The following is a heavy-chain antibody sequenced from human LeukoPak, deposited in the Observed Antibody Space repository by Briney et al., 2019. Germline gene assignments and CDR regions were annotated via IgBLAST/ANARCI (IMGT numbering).Heavy chain of an antibody. CDR2: INTNSGST. J-gene: IGHJ4*02. D-gene: IGHD5-24*01. CDR1: LVTPSGVY. V-gene: IGHV1-2*02. Sequence: ASVRASCEVSLVTPSGVYMHSGPQAPGQGLEWVGWINTNSGSTNYAQKFQGRVTMTEDTSISTAYMEISKLCDDYAAVYYWGRDLKMATIPGYWGQGTLVTVSS. CDR3: GRDLKMATIPGY.